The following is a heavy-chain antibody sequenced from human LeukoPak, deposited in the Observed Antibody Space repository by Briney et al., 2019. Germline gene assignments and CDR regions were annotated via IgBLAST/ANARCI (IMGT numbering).Heavy chain of an antibody. CDR2: IRYDGSNK. CDR3: AKKGYSNGWRDSYYFDC. J-gene: IGHJ4*02. CDR1: GFTFSSYG. V-gene: IGHV3-30*02. Sequence: GGSLRLSCAASGFTFSSYGMHWVRQAPGKGLEWVAFIRYDGSNKYYADSVKGRFTISRDNSKLYLQMNSLRAEDTAVYYCAKKGYSNGWRDSYYFDCWGQGTLVTVSS. D-gene: IGHD6-19*01.